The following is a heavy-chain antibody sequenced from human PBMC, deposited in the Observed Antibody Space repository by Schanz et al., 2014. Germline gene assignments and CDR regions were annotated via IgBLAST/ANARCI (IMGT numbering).Heavy chain of an antibody. CDR2: MNPNSGNP. CDR3: AGAFDSSGYYFDY. V-gene: IGHV1-8*02. CDR1: RSTFSSYT. Sequence: QVQLVQSEAEVKKPGSSVKVSCKASRSTFSSYTISWVRQAPGQGLEWLGWMNPNSGNPGFAQKFRGRVTMTRNTSMSTAYIELHILTSEDTAVYYCAGAFDSSGYYFDYWGQGTLVTVSS. J-gene: IGHJ4*02. D-gene: IGHD3-22*01.